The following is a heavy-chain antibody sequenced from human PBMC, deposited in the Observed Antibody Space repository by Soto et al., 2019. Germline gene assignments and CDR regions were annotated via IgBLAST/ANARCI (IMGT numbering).Heavy chain of an antibody. CDR3: ARQGGLEYLFDY. J-gene: IGHJ4*02. CDR1: GYTFTSYG. CDR2: ISAYNGNT. D-gene: IGHD2-2*02. Sequence: QVQLVQSGAEVKKPGSSVKVSCKASGYTFTSYGISWVRQAPGQGLEWMGWISAYNGNTNYAQKLQGRVTMNTDTSTRIAYMRLRSLRSNDTAVYYCARQGGLEYLFDYWGQGTLVTVSS. V-gene: IGHV1-18*01.